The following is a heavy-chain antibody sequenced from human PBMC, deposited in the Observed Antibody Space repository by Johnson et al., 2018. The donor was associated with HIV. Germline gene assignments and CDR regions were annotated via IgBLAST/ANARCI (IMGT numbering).Heavy chain of an antibody. Sequence: VQLVESGGGLVKPGGSLRLSCAASGFTFSNAWMSWVRQAPGKGLEWVGRIKSKTDGGTTDYAAPVKGRFTISRDDSKNTLYLQMNSLRAEDTAVYYCARDNIVATADDAFDVWGQGTMVTVSS. V-gene: IGHV3-15*01. J-gene: IGHJ3*01. D-gene: IGHD5-12*01. CDR1: GFTFSNAW. CDR2: IKSKTDGGTT. CDR3: ARDNIVATADDAFDV.